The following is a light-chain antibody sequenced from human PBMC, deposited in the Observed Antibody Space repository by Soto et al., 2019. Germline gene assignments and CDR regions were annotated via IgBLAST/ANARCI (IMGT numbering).Light chain of an antibody. Sequence: SYELTQPPSVSVAPGKTARITCGGNHSGSKSVHWYQQKPGQAPVLVIYYDNDRPSGIPERFSGSNSGNTATLTISRVEAGDEADYYCQVWDSSSDRDVVFGGGTKLTVL. J-gene: IGLJ2*01. V-gene: IGLV3-21*04. CDR2: YDN. CDR1: HSGSKS. CDR3: QVWDSSSDRDVV.